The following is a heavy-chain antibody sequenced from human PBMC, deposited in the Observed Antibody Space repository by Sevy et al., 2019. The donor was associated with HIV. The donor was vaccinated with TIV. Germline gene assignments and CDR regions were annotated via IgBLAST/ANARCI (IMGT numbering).Heavy chain of an antibody. CDR1: GGSISSSSYY. Sequence: SETLSLTCTVSGGSISSSSYYWGWIRQPPGKGLEWIGSIYYSGSTYYNPSLKSRVTISVDTSKNQFSLKLSSVTAADTAVYYCARHGNLVDQLLFHFDWFDPWGQGTLVTVSS. V-gene: IGHV4-39*01. J-gene: IGHJ5*02. CDR3: ARHGNLVDQLLFHFDWFDP. D-gene: IGHD2-2*01. CDR2: IYYSGST.